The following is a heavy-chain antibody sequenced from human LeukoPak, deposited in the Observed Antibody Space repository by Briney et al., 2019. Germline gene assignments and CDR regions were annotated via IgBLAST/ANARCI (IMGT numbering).Heavy chain of an antibody. J-gene: IGHJ4*02. D-gene: IGHD1/OR15-1a*01. CDR1: GFTFSDYY. Sequence: GGSLRPSCAASGFTFSDYYMSWIRQAPGKGLEWVSYISSSGSTIYYADSVKGRFTISRDKSKNTLYLQMNSLRAEDTAVYYCARDLAGTTSFDYWGQGTLVTVSS. CDR2: ISSSGSTI. CDR3: ARDLAGTTSFDY. V-gene: IGHV3-11*01.